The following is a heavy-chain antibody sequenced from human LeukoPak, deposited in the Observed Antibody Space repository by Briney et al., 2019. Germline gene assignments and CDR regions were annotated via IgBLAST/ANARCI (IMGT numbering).Heavy chain of an antibody. J-gene: IGHJ6*03. CDR3: ARDRDLSYYYMDV. CDR1: GFTFSRYG. Sequence: GGSLRLSCTASGFTFSRYGMNWVRQAPGKGLEWISYISSSSSTIYYADSVKGRLTVSRDNAKNSLYLQMNSLRAEDTAIYYCARDRDLSYYYMDVWGKGTTVTVSS. V-gene: IGHV3-48*01. CDR2: ISSSSSTI.